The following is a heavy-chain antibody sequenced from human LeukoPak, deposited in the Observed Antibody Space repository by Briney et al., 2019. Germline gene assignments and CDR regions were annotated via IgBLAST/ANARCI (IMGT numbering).Heavy chain of an antibody. D-gene: IGHD6-13*01. CDR1: GYTFTSYY. CDR2: INPSGGST. J-gene: IGHJ4*02. V-gene: IGHV1-46*01. CDR3: ARDLVAAAAPGY. Sequence: ASVKVSCKASGYTFTSYYMHWVRQAPGQGLEWMGIINPSGGSTSYAQKLQGRVTMTRDTSTSTIYMELSSLRSEDTAVYCCARDLVAAAAPGYWGQGTLVTVSS.